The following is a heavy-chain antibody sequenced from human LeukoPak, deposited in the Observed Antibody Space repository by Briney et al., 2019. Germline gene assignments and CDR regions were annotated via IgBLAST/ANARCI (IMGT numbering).Heavy chain of an antibody. V-gene: IGHV5-51*01. D-gene: IGHD6-19*01. CDR2: IYPGDSDT. CDR1: GYRFTTYW. J-gene: IGHJ4*02. CDR3: AVVYSNGWAIDF. Sequence: GESLKISCKGSGYRFTTYWIGWVRQMPGKGLEWMGIIYPGDSDTRYSRPFQGQVIISADKSVSTAYLQWNSLKASDTAIYYCAVVYSNGWAIDFWGQGTLVTVSS.